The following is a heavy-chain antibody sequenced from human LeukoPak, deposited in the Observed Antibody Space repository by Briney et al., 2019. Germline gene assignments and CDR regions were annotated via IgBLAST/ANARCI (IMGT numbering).Heavy chain of an antibody. J-gene: IGHJ3*02. CDR3: ARAPAYDSSGYYHRAFDI. CDR2: ISSSSSYI. D-gene: IGHD3-22*01. Sequence: GGSLRLSCAASGFTLSSYSMNWVRQAPGKGLEWVSSISSSSSYIYYADSVEGRFTISRDNAKNSLYLQMNSLRAEDTAVYYCARAPAYDSSGYYHRAFDIWGQGTMVTVSS. CDR1: GFTLSSYS. V-gene: IGHV3-21*01.